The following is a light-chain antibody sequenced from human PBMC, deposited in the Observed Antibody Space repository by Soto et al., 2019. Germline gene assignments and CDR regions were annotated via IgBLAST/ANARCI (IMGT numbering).Light chain of an antibody. Sequence: VLTQSPSTLSLSPGEGATLSCRASQSVSSSYLAWYQQRPGQAPRLLIYGASSRATGIPDRFSGSGSGTDFTLTIRRLEPEDFVVYYCQQYGSSPSTSFGQGTRLEIK. V-gene: IGKV3-20*01. CDR1: QSVSSSY. J-gene: IGKJ5*01. CDR2: GAS. CDR3: QQYGSSPSTS.